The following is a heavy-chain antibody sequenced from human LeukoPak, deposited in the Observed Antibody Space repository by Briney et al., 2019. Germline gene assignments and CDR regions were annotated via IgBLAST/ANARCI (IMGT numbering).Heavy chain of an antibody. CDR3: ASVKAQPGIAVAGPLWAFDI. CDR1: GGTFSSYA. CDR2: IIPIFGKP. D-gene: IGHD6-19*01. V-gene: IGHV1-69*05. Sequence: SVKVSCKASGGTFSSYAISWVRPAAGQGLEWMGGIIPIFGKPNYAQKFQGRVTITTDESTSTAYMELSSLRSEDTAVYYCASVKAQPGIAVAGPLWAFDIWGQGTMVTVSS. J-gene: IGHJ3*02.